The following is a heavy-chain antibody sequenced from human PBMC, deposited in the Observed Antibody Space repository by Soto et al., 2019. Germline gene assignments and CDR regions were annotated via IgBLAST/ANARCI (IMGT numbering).Heavy chain of an antibody. J-gene: IGHJ4*02. V-gene: IGHV4-39*07. CDR1: GGSISSSTRY. CDR2: IYYGGNT. D-gene: IGHD3-16*02. CDR3: ARVGGGVIASYDY. Sequence: SETLSLTCTVSGGSISSSTRYWGWIRQPPGKGLEWIGSIYYGGNTYYNPSLKSRVTISVDTSKNQFSLKLSSVTAADTAVYYCARVGGGVIASYDYWGQGTLVTVSS.